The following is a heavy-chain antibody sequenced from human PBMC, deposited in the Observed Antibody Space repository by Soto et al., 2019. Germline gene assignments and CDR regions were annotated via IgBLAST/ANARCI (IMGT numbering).Heavy chain of an antibody. CDR2: INHSGST. Sequence: QVQLQQWGAGLLKPSETLSLTCAVYGGSFSGYYWSWIRQPPGKGLEWIGEINHSGSTNYNPSLKSRVTISLDTSTNHFSLNLSSVTAADTAVYYCARGRCSGGSCYSRSRLYYYMDVWGKGTTVTVSS. CDR1: GGSFSGYY. J-gene: IGHJ6*03. D-gene: IGHD2-15*01. CDR3: ARGRCSGGSCYSRSRLYYYMDV. V-gene: IGHV4-34*01.